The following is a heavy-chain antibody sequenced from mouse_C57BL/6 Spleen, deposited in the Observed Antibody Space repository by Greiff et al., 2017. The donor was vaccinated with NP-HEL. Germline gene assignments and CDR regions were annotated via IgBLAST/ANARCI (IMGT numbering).Heavy chain of an antibody. Sequence: EVQLQESGGGLVQPGGSMKLSCAASGFTFSDAWMDWVRQSPEKGLEWDAEIRNKANNHATYYAESVKGRFTISRDDSKSSVYLQMNSLRAEDTGIYYCTRGVYYGNYEDAMDYWGQGTSVTVSS. CDR3: TRGVYYGNYEDAMDY. CDR2: IRNKANNHAT. CDR1: GFTFSDAW. J-gene: IGHJ4*01. D-gene: IGHD2-1*01. V-gene: IGHV6-6*01.